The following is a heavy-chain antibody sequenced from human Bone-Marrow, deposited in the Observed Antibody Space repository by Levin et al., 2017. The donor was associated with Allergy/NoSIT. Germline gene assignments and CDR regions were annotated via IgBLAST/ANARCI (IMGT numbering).Heavy chain of an antibody. D-gene: IGHD6-13*01. CDR1: GFTFSSSW. CDR3: ARDPGSSSHDWYFDL. J-gene: IGHJ2*01. CDR2: INSDGRSP. Sequence: AGGSLRLSCAASGFTFSSSWMHWVRQAPGKGLVWVSRINSDGRSPSYADSVKGRFTISRDSAKNTLYLQMNSLRAEDTAVYYCARDPGSSSHDWYFDLWGRGTLVTVSS. V-gene: IGHV3-74*01.